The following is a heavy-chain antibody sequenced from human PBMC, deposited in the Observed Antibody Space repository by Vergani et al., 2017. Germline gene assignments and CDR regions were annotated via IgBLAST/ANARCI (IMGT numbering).Heavy chain of an antibody. CDR2: IKSDGSIT. Sequence: DVHLAESGGGFFQPGGSLRLSCSASGFSFNSYWMHWVRQVPGKGLLWVSRIKSDGSITADADSVKGRFTISRDNAKNSLYLDMSSLRAEDTAVYYCVRDVRVSRTWGQGTLVTVSS. J-gene: IGHJ3*01. D-gene: IGHD3-10*02. CDR1: GFSFNSYW. CDR3: VRDVRVSRT. V-gene: IGHV3-74*03.